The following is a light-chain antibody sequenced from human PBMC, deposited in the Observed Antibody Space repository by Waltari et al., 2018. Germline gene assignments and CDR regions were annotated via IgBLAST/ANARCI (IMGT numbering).Light chain of an antibody. CDR1: PSVNTY. Sequence: IVLTQYTGTLSLSPGERATLSCRASPSVNTYLAWYQQKPGQAPRLLIYGAYTRAAGIPDRFSGSGFGTDFSLTISRLEAEDFAVYYCQHHVRLPATFGQGTKVEIK. J-gene: IGKJ1*01. CDR2: GAY. CDR3: QHHVRLPAT. V-gene: IGKV3-20*01.